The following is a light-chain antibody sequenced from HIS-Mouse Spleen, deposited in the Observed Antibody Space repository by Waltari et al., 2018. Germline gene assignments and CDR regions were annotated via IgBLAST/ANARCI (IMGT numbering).Light chain of an antibody. CDR2: GAS. V-gene: IGKV3-15*01. J-gene: IGKJ1*01. Sequence: EIVMTQSPATLSVSPGERATLSCRASQSVSSNSAWYQQTPGPAPRLLNYGASSSATGTPARCSGSGSGKEFTLTISRLQSEDFAVYYCQQYNNWWTFGQGTKVEIK. CDR3: QQYNNWWT. CDR1: QSVSSN.